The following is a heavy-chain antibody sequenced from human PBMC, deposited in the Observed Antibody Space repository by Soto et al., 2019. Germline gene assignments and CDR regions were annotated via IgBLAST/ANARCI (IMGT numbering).Heavy chain of an antibody. CDR1: GYTFSSYG. V-gene: IGHV1-18*01. CDR3: GRGGYYDSSGSRNYFYYGMNV. CDR2: VSPYDGYT. D-gene: IGHD3-22*01. Sequence: ASVKVSCKASGYTFSSYGINWVRQAPGQGLEWLGWVSPYDGYTNYAQILQGRVSMTTGTSTKTAYMEVRSLRSDDTAVYYCGRGGYYDSSGSRNYFYYGMNVCGQGTTVTVSS. J-gene: IGHJ6*02.